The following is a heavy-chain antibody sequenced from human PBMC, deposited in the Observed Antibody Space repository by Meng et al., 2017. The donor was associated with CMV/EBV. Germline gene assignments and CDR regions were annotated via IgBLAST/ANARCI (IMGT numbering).Heavy chain of an antibody. CDR2: IYYSGST. V-gene: IGHV4-30-4*08. CDR1: GGSISSGDYY. Sequence: SETLSLTCTVSGGSISSGDYYWSWIRQPPGKALEWIGYIYYSGSTYYNPSLKSRVTISVDTSKNQFSLKLSSVTAADTAVYYCARVPIVVVPAAILVGAFDIWGQGTMVTVSS. D-gene: IGHD2-2*02. J-gene: IGHJ3*02. CDR3: ARVPIVVVPAAILVGAFDI.